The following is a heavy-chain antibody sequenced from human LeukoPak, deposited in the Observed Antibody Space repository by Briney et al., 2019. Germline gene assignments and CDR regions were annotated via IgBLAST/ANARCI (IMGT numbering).Heavy chain of an antibody. CDR1: GFTFSSYG. CDR2: IRYDGSNK. D-gene: IGHD6-19*01. V-gene: IGHV3-30*02. Sequence: PGGSLRLSCAASGFTFSSYGMHWVRQAPGEGLEWVAFIRYDGSNKYYADSVKGRFTISRDNSKNTLYLQMNSLRAEDTAVYYCAKDREWLARSGYFDYWGQGTLVTVSS. CDR3: AKDREWLARSGYFDY. J-gene: IGHJ4*02.